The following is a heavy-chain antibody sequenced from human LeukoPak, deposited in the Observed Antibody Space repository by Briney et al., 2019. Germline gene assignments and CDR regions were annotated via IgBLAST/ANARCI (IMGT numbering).Heavy chain of an antibody. D-gene: IGHD3-22*01. V-gene: IGHV4-59*01. CDR1: GVSISSYY. CDR2: IYYSGST. J-gene: IGHJ6*03. Sequence: PSETLSLTCTVSGVSISSYYWSWIRQPPGKGLEWIGYIYYSGSTNYNPSLKSRVTISVDTSKNQFSLKLSSVTAADTAVYYCARSGSTYYYDSSGYWASYYYYYMDVWGKGTTVTISS. CDR3: ARSGSTYYYDSSGYWASYYYYYMDV.